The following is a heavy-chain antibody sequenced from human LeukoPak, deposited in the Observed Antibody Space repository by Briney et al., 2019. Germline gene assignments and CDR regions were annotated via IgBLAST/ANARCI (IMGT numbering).Heavy chain of an antibody. D-gene: IGHD3-22*01. CDR3: ARGCETYYYDSSGYYYECY. J-gene: IGHJ4*02. Sequence: SVKVSCKASGGTFSSYAISWVRQAPGQGLEWMGGIIPIFGTANYAQKFQGRVTITADKSTSTAYMELSSLRSEDTAVYYCARGCETYYYDSSGYYYECYWGQGTLVTVSS. CDR2: IIPIFGTA. V-gene: IGHV1-69*06. CDR1: GGTFSSYA.